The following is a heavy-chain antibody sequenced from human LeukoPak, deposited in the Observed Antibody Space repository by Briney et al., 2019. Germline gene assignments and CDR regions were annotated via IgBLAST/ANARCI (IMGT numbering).Heavy chain of an antibody. CDR1: GFTFSSYA. V-gene: IGHV3-23*01. D-gene: IGHD6-19*01. Sequence: GGSLRLSCAASGFTFSSYALSWVRQAPGKGLECVSAISGSGGSTYSADSLKGRFTISRDNSKNTLYLQITSLRTDVTAVFYCARGGLGSAFDNWGQGTLVTVSS. J-gene: IGHJ4*02. CDR3: ARGGLGSAFDN. CDR2: ISGSGGST.